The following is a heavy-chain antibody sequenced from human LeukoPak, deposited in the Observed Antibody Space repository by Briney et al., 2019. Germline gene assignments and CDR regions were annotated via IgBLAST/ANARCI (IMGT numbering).Heavy chain of an antibody. V-gene: IGHV3-13*01. CDR1: GFTFSTYD. CDR2: IGTVGDT. J-gene: IGHJ5*02. CDR3: VRGAEGFYP. Sequence: GGSLRFSCAASGFTFSTYDMHWARQGKGKGLEWVAGIGTVGDTYYLGSVKGRFTISREDAKNSLYLQMNSLRVGDTAVYYCVRGAEGFYPWGQGTLVTVSS.